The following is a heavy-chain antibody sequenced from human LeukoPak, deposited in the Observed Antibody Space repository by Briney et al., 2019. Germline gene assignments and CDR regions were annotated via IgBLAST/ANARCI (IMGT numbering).Heavy chain of an antibody. J-gene: IGHJ4*02. D-gene: IGHD3-9*01. CDR3: ARRDKYDILTGYYGGPLDY. Sequence: ASVKVSCKASGYTFTSYYMHWVRQAPGQGLEWMGIINPSGGSTSYAQKFQGRVTMTRDTSTSTVYMELSSLRSEDTAVYYCARRDKYDILTGYYGGPLDYRGQGTLVTVSS. CDR2: INPSGGST. CDR1: GYTFTSYY. V-gene: IGHV1-46*03.